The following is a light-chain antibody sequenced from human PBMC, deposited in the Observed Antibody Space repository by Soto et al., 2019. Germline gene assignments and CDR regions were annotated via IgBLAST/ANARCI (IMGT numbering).Light chain of an antibody. J-gene: IGKJ1*01. Sequence: IQMTQSPSSLSASVGDRVPISCRASQGIRSDLAWYQQKPGKVPKLLIYGASKLESGVPSRFSGSGFGTDFTLTISSLQPEDFATYYCLQDYNFPWAFGQGTKVEIK. CDR2: GAS. CDR3: LQDYNFPWA. CDR1: QGIRSD. V-gene: IGKV1-6*01.